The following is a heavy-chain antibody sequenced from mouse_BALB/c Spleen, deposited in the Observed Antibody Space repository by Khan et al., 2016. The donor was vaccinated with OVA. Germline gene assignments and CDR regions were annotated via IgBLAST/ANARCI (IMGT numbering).Heavy chain of an antibody. V-gene: IGHV5-9-3*01. Sequence: EVELVESGGGLVKPGGSLKLSCAASGFTFSSYAMSWVRQTPEKRLEWVATISSGGSATYYPDSVQGRFTFSRDNANNTMYLQMGSLRSEDTSMYYCARLYAMDYWGQRTSVTGSS. CDR3: ARLYAMDY. CDR1: GFTFSSYA. J-gene: IGHJ4*01. CDR2: ISSGGSAT.